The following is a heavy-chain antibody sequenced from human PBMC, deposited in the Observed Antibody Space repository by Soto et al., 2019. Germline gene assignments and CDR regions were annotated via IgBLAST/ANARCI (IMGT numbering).Heavy chain of an antibody. CDR3: AKDIGYCSGGSCYTGWFDP. V-gene: IGHV3-30*18. J-gene: IGHJ5*02. CDR1: GFTFSSYG. Sequence: PGGSLRLSCAASGFTFSSYGMHWVRQAPGKGLEWVAVISYDGSNKYYADSVKGRFTISRDNSKNTLYLQMNSLRAEDTAVYYCAKDIGYCSGGSCYTGWFDPWGQGTLVTVSS. D-gene: IGHD2-15*01. CDR2: ISYDGSNK.